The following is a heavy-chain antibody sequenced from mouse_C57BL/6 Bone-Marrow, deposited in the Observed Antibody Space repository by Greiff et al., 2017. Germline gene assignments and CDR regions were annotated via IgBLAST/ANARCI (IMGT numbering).Heavy chain of an antibody. Sequence: VQLQQPGAELVRPGTSVKLSCKASGYTFTSYWMHWVKQRPGQGLEWIGVIDPSDSYTNYNQKFKGKATLTVDTSSSTAYMQLSSLTSEDSAVYYCARGPITTVVHYYAMDYWGQGTSVTVSS. V-gene: IGHV1-59*01. CDR1: GYTFTSYW. J-gene: IGHJ4*01. CDR2: IDPSDSYT. CDR3: ARGPITTVVHYYAMDY. D-gene: IGHD1-1*01.